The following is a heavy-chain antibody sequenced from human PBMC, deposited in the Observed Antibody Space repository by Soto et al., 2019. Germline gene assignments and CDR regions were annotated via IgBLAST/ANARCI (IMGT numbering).Heavy chain of an antibody. D-gene: IGHD2-2*01. CDR1: GFTFTDAW. CDR2: ISTKSDGETA. Sequence: DVELVESGGSLVKPGGSLRLSCAASGFTFTDAWMHWVRQAPGRELEWVGRISTKSDGETAYYATSLRGRFSISRDDSKKTLFLQSNSLKAEDTAVYYCAADLPSEIPLIDQWGQGTLVTVSS. V-gene: IGHV3-15*07. CDR3: AADLPSEIPLIDQ. J-gene: IGHJ4*02.